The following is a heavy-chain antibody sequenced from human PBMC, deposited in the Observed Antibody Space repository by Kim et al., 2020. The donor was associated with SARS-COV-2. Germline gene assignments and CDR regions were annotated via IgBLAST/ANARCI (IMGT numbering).Heavy chain of an antibody. Sequence: NYSPSFQGHVTISADKSISTAYLQWSSLKASDTAMNYCARKSHPTNLFDPWGQGTLVTVSS. CDR3: ARKSHPTNLFDP. V-gene: IGHV5-10-1*01. J-gene: IGHJ5*02.